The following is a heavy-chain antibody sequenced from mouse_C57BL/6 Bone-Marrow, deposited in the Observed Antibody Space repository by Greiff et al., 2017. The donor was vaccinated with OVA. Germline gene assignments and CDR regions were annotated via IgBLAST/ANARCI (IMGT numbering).Heavy chain of an antibody. Sequence: QVQLQQPGAELVMPGASVKLSCKASGYTFTSYWMHWVKQRPGQGLEWIGEIDPSDSYTNYNQKFKGKSTLTVDKSSSKAYMQLSSLTSEDSAVYYCAIKAWFAYWGQGTLVTVSA. CDR1: GYTFTSYW. CDR3: AIKAWFAY. V-gene: IGHV1-69*01. CDR2: IDPSDSYT. J-gene: IGHJ3*01.